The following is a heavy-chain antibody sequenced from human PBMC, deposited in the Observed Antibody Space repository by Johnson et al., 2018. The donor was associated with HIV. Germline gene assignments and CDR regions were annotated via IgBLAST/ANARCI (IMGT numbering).Heavy chain of an antibody. D-gene: IGHD3-22*01. J-gene: IGHJ3*02. Sequence: QVQLVESGGGVVQPGRSLRLSCVASGFTFRNYGMHWLRQAPGKGLEWVAVISYDGSVKYYADAVKGRFTISRDNSKNTLYLQMNSLRAEDTAVYYCAKAMGGWLLAHAFDIWGQGTMVTISS. CDR2: ISYDGSVK. V-gene: IGHV3-30*18. CDR3: AKAMGGWLLAHAFDI. CDR1: GFTFRNYG.